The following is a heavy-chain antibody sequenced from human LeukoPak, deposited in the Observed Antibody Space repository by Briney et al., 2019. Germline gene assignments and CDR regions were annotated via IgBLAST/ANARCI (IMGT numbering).Heavy chain of an antibody. J-gene: IGHJ6*02. CDR3: AKQEAVTATYFYGMDV. CDR1: GGSISSSIYY. D-gene: IGHD2-21*02. V-gene: IGHV4-39*01. CDR2: IYYTGST. Sequence: SKTLALTCTVSGGSISSSIYYWGWIRQPPGKGLEWIGSIYYTGSTYFNPSLKNRVTISVDTSKNHFSLELSSLTAADTAVYYCAKQEAVTATYFYGMDVWGQGTTVTVSS.